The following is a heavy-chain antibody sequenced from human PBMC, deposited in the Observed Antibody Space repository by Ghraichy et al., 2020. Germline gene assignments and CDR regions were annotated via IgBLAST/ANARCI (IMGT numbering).Heavy chain of an antibody. V-gene: IGHV3-23*01. CDR3: AKDYGPYSGSYWLDDY. J-gene: IGHJ4*02. Sequence: GESLNISCAASGFTFSSYAMSWVRQAPGKGLEWVSAISGSGGSTYYADSVKGRFTISRDNSKNTLYLQMNSLRAEDTAVYYCAKDYGPYSGSYWLDDYWGQGTLVTVSS. D-gene: IGHD1-26*01. CDR2: ISGSGGST. CDR1: GFTFSSYA.